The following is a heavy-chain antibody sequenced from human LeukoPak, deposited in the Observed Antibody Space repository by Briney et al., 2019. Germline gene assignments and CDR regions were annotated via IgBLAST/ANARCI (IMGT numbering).Heavy chain of an antibody. Sequence: SVKVSCKASGGTFSSYAISWVRQAPGQGLEWMGGIIPIFGTANYAQTFQGRVTITTDESTSTAYMELSSLRSEDTAVYYCARGAAGELRFLEYYWGQGTQVTVSS. V-gene: IGHV1-69*05. D-gene: IGHD3-3*01. CDR1: GGTFSSYA. CDR3: ARGAAGELRFLEYY. J-gene: IGHJ4*02. CDR2: IIPIFGTA.